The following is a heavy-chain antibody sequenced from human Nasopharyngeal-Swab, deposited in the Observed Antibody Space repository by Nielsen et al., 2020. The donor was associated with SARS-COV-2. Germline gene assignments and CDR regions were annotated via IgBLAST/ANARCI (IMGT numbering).Heavy chain of an antibody. CDR1: GFTVSSNY. V-gene: IGHV3-53*01. CDR3: AREYGTNWQHHFDY. D-gene: IGHD7-27*01. CDR2: IGGSGVKI. J-gene: IGHJ4*02. Sequence: GESLKISCAASGFTVSSNYMSWVRQAPGKGLECVSGIGGSGVKIYYAESVKGRFTISRDNSKNTLYLQMNSLRAEDTAVYYCAREYGTNWQHHFDYWGQGIPVTVSS.